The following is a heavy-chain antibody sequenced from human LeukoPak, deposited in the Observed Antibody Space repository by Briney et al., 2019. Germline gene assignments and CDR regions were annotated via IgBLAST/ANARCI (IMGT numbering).Heavy chain of an antibody. CDR3: ASSPQEIAVAGTDWFDP. CDR1: GGSISSSSYY. Sequence: SGTLSLTCTVSGGSISSSSYYWGWIRQPPGKGLEWIGSIYYSGSTYYNPSLKSRVTISVDTSKNQFSLKLSSVTAADTAVYYCASSPQEIAVAGTDWFDPWGQGTLVTVSS. J-gene: IGHJ5*02. CDR2: IYYSGST. D-gene: IGHD6-19*01. V-gene: IGHV4-39*01.